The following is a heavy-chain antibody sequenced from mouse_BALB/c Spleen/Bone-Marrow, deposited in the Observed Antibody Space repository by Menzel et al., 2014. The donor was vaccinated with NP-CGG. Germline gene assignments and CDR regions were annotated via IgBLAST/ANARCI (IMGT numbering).Heavy chain of an antibody. V-gene: IGHV5-6*01. J-gene: IGHJ4*01. CDR3: GRGDGSMDY. Sequence: EVKLMESGGDLVKPEGSLKLSCAASELTYSSYGMSWVRQTPDKRLEWVATISGGDAYTYYPDSVKGRFTISRDSAKNILYLQMSSLKSEDTAMYYCGRGDGSMDYWGQGTSVTVSS. CDR2: ISGGDAYT. D-gene: IGHD3-3*01. CDR1: ELTYSSYG.